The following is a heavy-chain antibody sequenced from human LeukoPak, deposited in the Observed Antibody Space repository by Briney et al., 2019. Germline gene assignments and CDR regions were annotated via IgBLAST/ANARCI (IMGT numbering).Heavy chain of an antibody. Sequence: GGSLRLSCAASGFTVSSNYMSWVRQAPGKGLEWVSVIYSGGSTYYADSVKGRFTISRDNSKNTLYLQMNSLRAEDTAVYYCAREQLDLYYFDYWGQGTLVTVSS. D-gene: IGHD3/OR15-3a*01. CDR2: IYSGGST. CDR1: GFTVSSNY. CDR3: AREQLDLYYFDY. J-gene: IGHJ4*02. V-gene: IGHV3-53*01.